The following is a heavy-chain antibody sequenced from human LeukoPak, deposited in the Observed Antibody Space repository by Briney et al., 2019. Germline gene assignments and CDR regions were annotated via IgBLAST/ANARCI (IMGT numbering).Heavy chain of an antibody. D-gene: IGHD2-15*01. CDR1: GFTFSSYA. Sequence: GGSLRLSCAASGFTFSSYAMHWVRQAPGKGLEWVAIISFDGSIKYQADSVKGRFTISRDDSKNTLYLQMNSLRAEDTAVYYCARVYCSGGSCAFDYWGQGTLVTVSS. J-gene: IGHJ4*02. CDR2: ISFDGSIK. V-gene: IGHV3-30-3*01. CDR3: ARVYCSGGSCAFDY.